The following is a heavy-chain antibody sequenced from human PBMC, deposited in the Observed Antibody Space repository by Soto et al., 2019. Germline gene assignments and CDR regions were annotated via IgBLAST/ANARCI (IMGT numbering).Heavy chain of an antibody. CDR3: ARHNYGGSGYYYYYYGMDV. V-gene: IGHV4-30-2*01. D-gene: IGHD3-22*01. Sequence: SETLSLTCAVSGGSISSGGYSWSWIRQPPGKGLEWVGYISHSGSTYYNPSLKSRVTISVDRSKNQFSLKLSSVTAADTAVYYCARHNYGGSGYYYYYYGMDVWGQGTTVTVSS. CDR2: ISHSGST. J-gene: IGHJ6*02. CDR1: GGSISSGGYS.